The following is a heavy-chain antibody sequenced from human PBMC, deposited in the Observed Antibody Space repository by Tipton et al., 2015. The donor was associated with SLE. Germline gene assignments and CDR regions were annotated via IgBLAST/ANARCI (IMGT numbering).Heavy chain of an antibody. V-gene: IGHV3-21*01. CDR3: AGGYQLP. J-gene: IGHJ5*02. CDR1: GFTVSSNY. D-gene: IGHD2-2*01. Sequence: AVSGFTVSSNYMSWVRQAPGKGLERVSSISSSSSYIYYADSVKGRFTISRDNAKNSLYLQMNSLRAEDTAVYYCAGGYQLPWGQGTLVTVSS. CDR2: ISSSSSYI.